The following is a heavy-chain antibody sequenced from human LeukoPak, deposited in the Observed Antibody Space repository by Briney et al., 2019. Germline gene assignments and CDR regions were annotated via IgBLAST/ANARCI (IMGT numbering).Heavy chain of an antibody. J-gene: IGHJ5*02. CDR1: GGSISSYY. CDR2: IYYGGST. Sequence: SETLSLTCTVSGGSISSYYWSWIRQPPGKGLEWIGYIYYGGSTNYNPSLKSRVTISVDTSKNQFSLKLSSVTAADTAVYYCARGGYSSSWFLNWFDPWGQGTLVTVSS. D-gene: IGHD6-13*01. CDR3: ARGGYSSSWFLNWFDP. V-gene: IGHV4-59*01.